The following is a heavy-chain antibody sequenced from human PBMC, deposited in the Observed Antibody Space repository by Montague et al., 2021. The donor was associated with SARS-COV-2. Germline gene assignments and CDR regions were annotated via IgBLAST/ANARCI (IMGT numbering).Heavy chain of an antibody. CDR1: GFSLSTSGVG. D-gene: IGHD3-10*01. Sequence: PALVKPTQTLTLTCTFSGFSLSTSGVGVGWIRQPPGKALEWLALIYWDDDKRHSPSLKSRLTITKDTSKNQVVLTMTNTDPVDTATYYCAHRRPGSGSYYFDYWGQGTLVTVSS. V-gene: IGHV2-5*02. J-gene: IGHJ4*02. CDR3: AHRRPGSGSYYFDY. CDR2: IYWDDDK.